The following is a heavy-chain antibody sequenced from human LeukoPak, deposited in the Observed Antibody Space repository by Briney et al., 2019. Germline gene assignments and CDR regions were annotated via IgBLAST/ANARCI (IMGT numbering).Heavy chain of an antibody. CDR1: GYTFTSYA. J-gene: IGHJ4*02. CDR3: ARAKGSSSWYYFDY. Sequence: GASVKVSCKASGYTFTSYAMHWVRQAPGQRLEWMGWINAGNGNTKYSQEFQGRVTITRDTSASTAYMELSRLRSDDTAVYFCARAKGSSSWYYFDYWGQGTLVTVSS. V-gene: IGHV1-3*01. CDR2: INAGNGNT. D-gene: IGHD6-13*01.